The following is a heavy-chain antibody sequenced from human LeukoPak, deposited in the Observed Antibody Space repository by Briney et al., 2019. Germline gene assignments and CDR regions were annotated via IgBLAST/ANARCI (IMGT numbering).Heavy chain of an antibody. CDR2: IDQDGSEK. CDR1: GFTFSGYW. Sequence: EGSLRLSCAASGFTFSGYWMSWVRQARGKGLEWVANIDQDGSEKYYVDSVKGRFTISKDNAKNSLFLQMNSLRDEDTAVYYCARIKGGTSATISYWGQGTLVTVSS. CDR3: ARIKGGTSATISY. V-gene: IGHV3-7*01. J-gene: IGHJ4*02. D-gene: IGHD1-26*01.